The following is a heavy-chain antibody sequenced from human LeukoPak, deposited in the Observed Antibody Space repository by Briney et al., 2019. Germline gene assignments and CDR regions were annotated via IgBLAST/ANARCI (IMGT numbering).Heavy chain of an antibody. J-gene: IGHJ4*02. CDR2: ISTRGTTI. D-gene: IGHD3-3*01. CDR1: GFTFSDYY. V-gene: IGHV3-11*04. CDR3: ATVKFLEWLPD. Sequence: PGGSLRLSCAASGFTFSDYYMSWLRQAPGKGLEWISYISTRGTTIYYADSVKGRFTISRDNAKNSLFLQMNSLTTEDTAVYYCATVKFLEWLPDWGQGTLVAVS.